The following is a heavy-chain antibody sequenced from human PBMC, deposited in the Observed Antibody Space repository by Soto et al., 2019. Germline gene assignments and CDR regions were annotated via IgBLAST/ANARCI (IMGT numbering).Heavy chain of an antibody. J-gene: IGHJ5*02. D-gene: IGHD3-16*01. CDR3: EKDAIANDGIWLMDS. CDR1: GFMFSDYA. V-gene: IGHV3-23*01. Sequence: GSLRLSCAASGFMFSDYAMTWARQAPGKELEWVSGLLRPGRSTYYADSVKGRFTISGDTSANTVYLQMDSLRAEDTAVYYCEKDAIANDGIWLMDSWGQGTVVTVYS. CDR2: LLRPGRST.